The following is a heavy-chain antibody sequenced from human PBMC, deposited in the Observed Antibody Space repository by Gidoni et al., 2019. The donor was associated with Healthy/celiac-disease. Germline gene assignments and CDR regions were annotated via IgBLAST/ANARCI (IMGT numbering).Heavy chain of an antibody. Sequence: QVQLVPSGAEVKKPWSSVKVYLQASGGTFLSYAISWVRQAPGQGLEWMGRIIPILGKANYAKKFQGRVTITADKSTSTAYMELSSLRSEDTAVYYCVGGEVGATTGFYFDYWGQGTLVTVSS. CDR2: IIPILGKA. CDR3: VGGEVGATTGFYFDY. D-gene: IGHD1-26*01. V-gene: IGHV1-69*09. CDR1: GGTFLSYA. J-gene: IGHJ4*02.